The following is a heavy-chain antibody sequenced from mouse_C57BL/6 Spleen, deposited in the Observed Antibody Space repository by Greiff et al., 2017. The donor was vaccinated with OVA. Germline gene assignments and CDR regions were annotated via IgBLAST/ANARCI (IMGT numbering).Heavy chain of an antibody. J-gene: IGHJ3*01. CDR3: ARKGYDYGAWFAY. CDR2: INPSNGGT. D-gene: IGHD2-4*01. Sequence: QVQLKQPGTELVKPGASVKLSCKASGFTFTSYWMHWVKQRPGQGLEWIGNINPSNGGTNYNEKFKSKATLTVDKSSSTAYMQLSSLTSEDSAVYYCARKGYDYGAWFAYWGQGTLVTVSA. CDR1: GFTFTSYW. V-gene: IGHV1-53*01.